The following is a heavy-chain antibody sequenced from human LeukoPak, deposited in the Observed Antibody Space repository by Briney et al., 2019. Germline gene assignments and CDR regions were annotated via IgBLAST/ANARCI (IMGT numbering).Heavy chain of an antibody. V-gene: IGHV3-30*03. CDR1: GFTFSSYG. J-gene: IGHJ4*02. CDR2: ISYDGTTK. CDR3: VRQSSRLAFDY. D-gene: IGHD2-2*01. Sequence: GGSLRLSCAASGFTFSSYGMHWVRQAPGKGLEWVAVISYDGTTKYYGDSVKGRFTISRDNSKNTLYLQMNSLRAEDTAVYYCVRQSSRLAFDYWGQGALVTVSS.